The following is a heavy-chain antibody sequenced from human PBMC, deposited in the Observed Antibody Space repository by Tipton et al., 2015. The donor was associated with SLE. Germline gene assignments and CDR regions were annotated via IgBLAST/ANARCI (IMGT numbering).Heavy chain of an antibody. CDR1: GFTFSTSD. D-gene: IGHD3-10*01. Sequence: SLRLSCAASGFTFSTSDMHWVRQAPGRGLEWVSAISGSGGSTYYADSVKGRFTISRDNSKNTLYLQMNSLRAEDTAVYFCARGFRADSEDLDSEDLDFWGQGTLVTVSS. J-gene: IGHJ4*02. CDR3: ARGFRADSEDLDSEDLDF. V-gene: IGHV3-23*01. CDR2: ISGSGGST.